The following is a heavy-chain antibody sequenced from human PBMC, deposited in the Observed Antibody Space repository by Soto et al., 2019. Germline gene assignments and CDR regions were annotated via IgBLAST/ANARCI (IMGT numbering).Heavy chain of an antibody. CDR3: AREGWYYYMDV. D-gene: IGHD2-15*01. J-gene: IGHJ6*03. Sequence: QPGGSLRLSCAASGFTFSSYGMHWVRQAPGKGLEWVAVIWYDGSNKYYADSVKGRFTISRDNSKNTLYLQMNSLRAEDTAVYYCAREGWYYYMDVWGKGTTVTVSS. V-gene: IGHV3-33*01. CDR1: GFTFSSYG. CDR2: IWYDGSNK.